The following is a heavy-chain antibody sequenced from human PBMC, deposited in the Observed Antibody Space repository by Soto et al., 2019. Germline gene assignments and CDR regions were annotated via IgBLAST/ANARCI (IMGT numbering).Heavy chain of an antibody. Sequence: PGGSLRLSCAASGFTFSSYVMHWVRQAPGKGLEWVAVISYDGRNKYYADSVKGRFTISRDNSKNTLYVQMNSLRVEDTAVYYCARVTSYYFDYWGQGTLVTVSS. J-gene: IGHJ4*02. CDR3: ARVTSYYFDY. V-gene: IGHV3-30*04. CDR1: GFTFSSYV. D-gene: IGHD1-20*01. CDR2: ISYDGRNK.